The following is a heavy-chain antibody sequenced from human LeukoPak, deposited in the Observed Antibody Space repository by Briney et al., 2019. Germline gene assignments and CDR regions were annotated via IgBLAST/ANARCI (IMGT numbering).Heavy chain of an antibody. V-gene: IGHV3-23*01. D-gene: IGHD3-16*02. Sequence: GGSLRLSCAASGFTFSSYAMNWVRQAPGKGLEWVSGISTSGGSTYYADSVKGRFTISRDNSKNTLYLQMNSLRAEDTAVYYCARVRPYDYVWGSYRPNDYWGQGTLVTVSS. J-gene: IGHJ4*02. CDR1: GFTFSSYA. CDR2: ISTSGGST. CDR3: ARVRPYDYVWGSYRPNDY.